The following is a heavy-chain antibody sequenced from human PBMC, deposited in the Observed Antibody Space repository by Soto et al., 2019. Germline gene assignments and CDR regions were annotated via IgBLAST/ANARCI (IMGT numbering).Heavy chain of an antibody. CDR2: IHYSGTT. CDR1: CGSTRFFH. CDR3: ARKTASLFDF. Sequence: LXLTCSVSCGSTRFFHWNWIRQPPGKVLEWIGSIHYSGTTNYNPSLQSRVTISVDTSKNQFSLKLSSVTAADTAVYYCARKTASLFDFWGQGTLVTVSS. J-gene: IGHJ4*02. V-gene: IGHV4-59*01. D-gene: IGHD2-21*02.